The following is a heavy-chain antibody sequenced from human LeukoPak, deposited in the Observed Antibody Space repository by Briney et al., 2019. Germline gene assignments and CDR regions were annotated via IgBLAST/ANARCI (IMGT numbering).Heavy chain of an antibody. CDR2: IYYSGST. D-gene: IGHD2/OR15-2a*01. Sequence: SETLSLTCNVSGGSISSYYWSWIRQPPGKGLEWIGCIYYSGSTTYNPSLNSRVTISVDTSKIQCSLKLSSVTAADTAVYYCATMPLTLLWPDYWGQGTLVTVSS. V-gene: IGHV4-59*01. CDR1: GGSISSYY. CDR3: ATMPLTLLWPDY. J-gene: IGHJ4*02.